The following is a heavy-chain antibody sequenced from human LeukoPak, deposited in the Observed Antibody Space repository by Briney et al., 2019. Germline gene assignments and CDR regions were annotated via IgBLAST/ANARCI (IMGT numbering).Heavy chain of an antibody. CDR1: GFTFTNYG. V-gene: IGHV1-24*01. CDR2: FDPEDGET. Sequence: ASVKVSCKASGFTFTNYGISWVRQAPGQGLEWMGGFDPEDGETIYAQKFQGRVTMTEDTSTDTAYMELSSLRSEDTAVYYCATDGGGSYAIIDYWGQGTLVTVSS. J-gene: IGHJ4*02. D-gene: IGHD1-26*01. CDR3: ATDGGGSYAIIDY.